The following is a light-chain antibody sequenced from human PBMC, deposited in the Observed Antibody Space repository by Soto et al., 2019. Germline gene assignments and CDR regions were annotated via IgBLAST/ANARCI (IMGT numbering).Light chain of an antibody. J-gene: IGLJ3*02. CDR2: EVS. CDR1: SSDVGGYNY. Sequence: QSALTQPASVSGSPGQSITISCTGTSSDVGGYNYVSWYQQHPGKAPKLMIYEVSNRPSGVSHRFSGSKSGNTASLTISGLQAEDEADYYCSSYTSSSTSGVFGGGTKLTVL. V-gene: IGLV2-14*01. CDR3: SSYTSSSTSGV.